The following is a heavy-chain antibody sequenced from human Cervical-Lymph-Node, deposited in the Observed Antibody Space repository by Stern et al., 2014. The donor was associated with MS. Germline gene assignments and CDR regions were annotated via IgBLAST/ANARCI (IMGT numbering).Heavy chain of an antibody. CDR3: AGSGTYYPDY. CDR2: VHYRGTT. V-gene: IGHV4-59*08. D-gene: IGHD3-3*01. Sequence: QVQLVESGPGLVKPSETLSLTCSVSGGSISSYYWNWIRQPPGKGLEWIANVHYRGTTHYNPSLQSRVTLLLDTSITKISLNLTSGAAADTAVYYCAGSGTYYPDYWGQGILVTVSS. J-gene: IGHJ4*02. CDR1: GGSISSYY.